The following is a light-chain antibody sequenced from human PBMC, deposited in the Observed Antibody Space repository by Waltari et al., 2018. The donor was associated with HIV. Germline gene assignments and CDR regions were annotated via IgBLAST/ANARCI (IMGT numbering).Light chain of an antibody. V-gene: IGLV2-23*01. CDR1: SSDIGNYNL. J-gene: IGLJ2*01. CDR3: CSYGGSSNWL. Sequence: QSALTQPASVSGSPGQSITISCTGTSSDIGNYNLVSWYQQHPGKAPKRIIYEGIKRPSGVSNRISGSKSANTAYLTISGLQAEDEADYYCCSYGGSSNWLFGGGTKLTVL. CDR2: EGI.